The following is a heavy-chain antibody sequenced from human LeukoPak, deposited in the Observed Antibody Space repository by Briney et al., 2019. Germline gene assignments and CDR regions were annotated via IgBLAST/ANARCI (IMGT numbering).Heavy chain of an antibody. CDR3: ARDSNYYGSGSYHYYYYMDV. CDR2: INPNSGGT. V-gene: IGHV1-2*02. D-gene: IGHD3-10*01. Sequence: GASVKVSCKASGGTFSSYAISWVRQAPGQGLEWMGWINPNSGGTNYAQKFQGRVTMTRDTSISTAYMELSRLRSDDTAVYYCARDSNYYGSGSYHYYYYMDVWGKGTTVTVSS. CDR1: GGTFSSYA. J-gene: IGHJ6*03.